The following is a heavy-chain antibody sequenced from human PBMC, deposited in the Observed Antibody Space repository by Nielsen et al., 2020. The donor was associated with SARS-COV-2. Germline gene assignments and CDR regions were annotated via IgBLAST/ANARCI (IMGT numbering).Heavy chain of an antibody. CDR2: IGEDGSEK. V-gene: IGHV3-7*01. D-gene: IGHD6-19*01. Sequence: GESLKISCAASGFILSNYWMNWVRQAPGKGLEWVANIGEDGSEKFYVDSVKGRFTISRDNAKNSLYLQMNSLRAEDTAVYYCARVSSMWLTYMDVWGQGTTVTVSS. CDR3: ARVSSMWLTYMDV. J-gene: IGHJ6*02. CDR1: GFILSNYW.